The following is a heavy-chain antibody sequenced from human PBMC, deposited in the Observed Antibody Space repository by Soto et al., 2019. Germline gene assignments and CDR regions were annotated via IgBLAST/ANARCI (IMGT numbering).Heavy chain of an antibody. CDR1: GDSVSNNRAT. CDR2: TYYRSKWIS. Sequence: SQTLSLTCAISGDSVSNNRATWNWIRQSPSGGLEWLGRTYYRSKWISDYAMSVKSRISINPDTSKNLISLHLNSVTPEDTAVYYCERDPQDFNSGFDFWGQGTPVTVSS. CDR3: ERDPQDFNSGFDF. D-gene: IGHD6-25*01. V-gene: IGHV6-1*01. J-gene: IGHJ4*02.